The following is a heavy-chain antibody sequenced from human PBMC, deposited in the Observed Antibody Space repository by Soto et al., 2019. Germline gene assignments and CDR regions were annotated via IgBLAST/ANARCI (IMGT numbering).Heavy chain of an antibody. CDR1: GGSIRSNHW. J-gene: IGHJ6*02. CDR2: IFHIGHT. Sequence: QVQLQESGPGLVKPSGTLSLTCVVSGGSIRSNHWWSWVRQTPGKGLEWIGEIFHIGHTNYNPSLKGRVTISLDQSKNQFSLKMTSMTAADTAVFYCARREYGMDGWGQGTTVTVSS. CDR3: ARREYGMDG. V-gene: IGHV4-4*02.